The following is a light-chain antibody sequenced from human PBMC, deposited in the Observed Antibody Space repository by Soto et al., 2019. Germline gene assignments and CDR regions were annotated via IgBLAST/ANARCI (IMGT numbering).Light chain of an antibody. CDR3: QQRIDWPIS. Sequence: EIVLTQSPATLSLSPGESATLSCRASLSVSNYLAWYQQKPGQAPRLLIFDASNRATGIPVRFSGSGSGTDLTLAISSLEPEDFAVYYCQQRIDWPISFGQGTRLEIK. CDR1: LSVSNY. CDR2: DAS. J-gene: IGKJ5*01. V-gene: IGKV3-11*01.